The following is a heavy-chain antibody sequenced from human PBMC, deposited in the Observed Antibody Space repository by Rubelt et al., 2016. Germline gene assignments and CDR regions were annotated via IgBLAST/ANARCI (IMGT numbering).Heavy chain of an antibody. CDR2: IYYSGST. J-gene: IGHJ2*01. CDR3: AILRRAAAGTVLDWYFDL. CDR1: GGSISSSSYY. D-gene: IGHD6-13*01. V-gene: IGHV4-39*01. Sequence: QLQLQESGPGLVKPSETLSLTCTVSGGSISSSSYYWGWIRQPPGKGLEWIGSIYYSGSTYYNPSLRVGVTISGDTSKTQFSLKLSSVTAADTAVYYGAILRRAAAGTVLDWYFDLWGRGTLVTVSS.